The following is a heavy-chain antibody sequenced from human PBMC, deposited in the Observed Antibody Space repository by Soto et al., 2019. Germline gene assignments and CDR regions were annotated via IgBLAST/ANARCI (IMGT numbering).Heavy chain of an antibody. CDR2: IIPIFGTA. V-gene: IGHV1-69*06. CDR3: ARVGRRQPTDL. Sequence: QVQLVQSGAAVKKPGSSVKVSCKASGGTFSSYAISWVRQAPGQVLEWMGGIIPIFGTANYAPKFQGRVTITADKSRSRAYMELSSLRSKDTAVYYCARVGRRQPTDLWGQGTLVTVSS. J-gene: IGHJ5*02. D-gene: IGHD1-26*01. CDR1: GGTFSSYA.